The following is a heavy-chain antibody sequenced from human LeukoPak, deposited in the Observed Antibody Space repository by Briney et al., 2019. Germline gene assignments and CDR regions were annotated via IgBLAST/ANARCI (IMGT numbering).Heavy chain of an antibody. V-gene: IGHV3-21*01. CDR1: GFTFSSYS. CDR2: ISSSSSYI. J-gene: IGHJ4*02. CDR3: ARDGGPFLDSSHR. D-gene: IGHD3-22*01. Sequence: GGSLRLSCAASGFTFSSYSMNWVRQAPGKGLEWVSSISSSSSYIYYADSVKGRFTISRDNAKNSLYLQMNSLRAEDTTVYYCARDGGPFLDSSHRGGQGTLVTVSS.